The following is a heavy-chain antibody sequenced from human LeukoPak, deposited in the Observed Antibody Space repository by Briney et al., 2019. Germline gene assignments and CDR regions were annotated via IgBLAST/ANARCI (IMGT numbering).Heavy chain of an antibody. D-gene: IGHD6-6*01. CDR3: ARGKGVAALRFTSFDY. CDR2: ISAYNGNT. V-gene: IGHV1-18*04. Sequence: ASVKVSCKAFGYTFTSNYMHWVRQAPGQGLEWMGWISAYNGNTNYAQKLQGRVTMTTDTSTSTAYMELRSLRSDDTAVYYCARGKGVAALRFTSFDYWGQGTLVTVSS. J-gene: IGHJ4*02. CDR1: GYTFTSNY.